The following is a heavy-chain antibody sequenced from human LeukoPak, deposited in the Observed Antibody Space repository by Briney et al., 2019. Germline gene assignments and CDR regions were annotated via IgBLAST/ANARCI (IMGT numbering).Heavy chain of an antibody. CDR2: ISYDGSNK. CDR1: RFTFSNYG. Sequence: QPGRSLRLSCAASRFTFSNYGMNWVRQAPGKGLEWVAVISYDGSNKYYADSVKGRFTISRDNSKNTLSLQMNSLRAEDTAVYYCAKDRLLWFGETAKDYWGQGTLVTVSS. J-gene: IGHJ4*02. V-gene: IGHV3-30*18. CDR3: AKDRLLWFGETAKDY. D-gene: IGHD3-10*01.